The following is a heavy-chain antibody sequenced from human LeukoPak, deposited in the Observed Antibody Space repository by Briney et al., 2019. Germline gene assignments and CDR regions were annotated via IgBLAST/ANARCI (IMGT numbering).Heavy chain of an antibody. CDR1: GFTFSRYA. Sequence: WPSLRLSCAASGFTFSRYAMSWVRKAPGKGLEWVSAISKSGDHTYYADSVKGRFTISRDNSKDTLYLRMNSLRAEDTALYYCASPLSSNWYNYWGQGTLVTVSS. J-gene: IGHJ4*02. CDR2: ISKSGDHT. CDR3: ASPLSSNWYNY. V-gene: IGHV3-23*01. D-gene: IGHD6-13*01.